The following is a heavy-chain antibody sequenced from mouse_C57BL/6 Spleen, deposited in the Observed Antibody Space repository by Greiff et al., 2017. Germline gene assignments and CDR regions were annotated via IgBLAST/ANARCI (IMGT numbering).Heavy chain of an antibody. V-gene: IGHV1-82*01. J-gene: IGHJ2*01. CDR1: GYAFSSSW. CDR2: IYPGDGDT. CDR3: AKPLYEYHYFDY. D-gene: IGHD5-1*01. Sequence: VQLQQSGPELVKPGASVKISCKASGYAFSSSWMNWVKQRPGKGLEWIGRIYPGDGDTNYNGKFKGKATLTADKSSSTAYMQLSSLTSEDSAVYFCAKPLYEYHYFDYWGQGTTLTVSS.